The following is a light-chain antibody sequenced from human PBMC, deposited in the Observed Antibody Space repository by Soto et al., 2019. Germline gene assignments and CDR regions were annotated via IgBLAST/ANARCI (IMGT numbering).Light chain of an antibody. CDR2: TNN. CDR3: CAWYASRNGCM. CDR1: SSNIGSNT. J-gene: IGLJ3*02. V-gene: IGLV1-44*01. Sequence: QSVLTQPPSASGTPGQRVSISCSGSSSNIGSNTVNWYQQLPGTAPKLLMYTNNQRPSGVPDRFSCSKSGTSASLAISGLQYADEADYYCCAWYASRNGCMFGGGTKLTVL.